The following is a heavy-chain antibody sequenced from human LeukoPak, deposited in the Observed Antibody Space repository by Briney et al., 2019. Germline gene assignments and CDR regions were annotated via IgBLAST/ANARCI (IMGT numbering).Heavy chain of an antibody. J-gene: IGHJ6*04. CDR2: IHSSEGT. CDR1: GGSLNGYY. D-gene: IGHD4-17*01. V-gene: IGHV4-59*08. CDR3: ARHVYGEGMVV. Sequence: PSETLPLTCTVSGGSLNGYYWGWIRQPPGKGLECIGYIHSSEGTAHNASLKSRLTISLDTSKNQFSLTLSSVTAADTAVYYCARHVYGEGMVVWGKGTTVTVSS.